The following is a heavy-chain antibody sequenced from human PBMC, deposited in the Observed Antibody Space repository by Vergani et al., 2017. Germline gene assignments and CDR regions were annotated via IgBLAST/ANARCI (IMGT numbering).Heavy chain of an antibody. V-gene: IGHV3-33*06. CDR2: IWYDGSNK. J-gene: IGHJ6*03. CDR3: AKDRGVAATRDYYYMDV. D-gene: IGHD2-15*01. CDR1: GFTFSSYG. Sequence: QVQLVESGGGVVQPGRSLRLSCAASGFTFSSYGMHWVRQAPGKGLEWVAVIWYDGSNKYYADSVKGRFTISRDNSKTTLYLQMNSLRAEDTAVYYCAKDRGVAATRDYYYMDVWGKGTTVTVSS.